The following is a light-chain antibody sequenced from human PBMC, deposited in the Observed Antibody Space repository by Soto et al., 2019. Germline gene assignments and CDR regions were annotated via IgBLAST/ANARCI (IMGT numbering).Light chain of an antibody. J-gene: IGKJ3*01. Sequence: EAVMTQSPATLSVSPGERATLSCRASQSVGSNLAWYHQRPGQAPRLLIYGASARATGVPARFSGSGSGTECTLTITSLQSEDFGLYYCQQYNQWPLFTFGHGTRVDMK. CDR3: QQYNQWPLFT. CDR2: GAS. CDR1: QSVGSN. V-gene: IGKV3-15*01.